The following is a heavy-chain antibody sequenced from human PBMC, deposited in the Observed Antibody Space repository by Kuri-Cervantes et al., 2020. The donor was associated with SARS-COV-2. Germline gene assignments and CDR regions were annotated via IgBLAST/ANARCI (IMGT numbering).Heavy chain of an antibody. D-gene: IGHD3-9*01. CDR3: ARDRGYDILTGYYSFDY. CDR1: GYTFTGYY. CDR2: INPNSGGT. Sequence: ALVKVSCKASGYTFTGYYMHWVRQAPGQGLEWMGWINPNSGGTNYAQKFQGRVTMTRDTSISTAYMELSRLRSDDTAVYYCARDRGYDILTGYYSFDYWGREPWSPSPQ. V-gene: IGHV1-2*02. J-gene: IGHJ4*02.